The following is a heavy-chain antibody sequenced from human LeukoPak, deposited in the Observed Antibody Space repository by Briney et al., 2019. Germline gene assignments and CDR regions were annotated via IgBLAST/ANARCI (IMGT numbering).Heavy chain of an antibody. J-gene: IGHJ6*04. CDR1: GYTFTSFD. D-gene: IGHD5-12*01. V-gene: IGHV1-8*01. CDR2: MNPNSGNT. CDR3: ARNHVPTGLRDV. Sequence: ASVKVSCKASGYTFTSFDINWVRQATGQGPEWMGWMNPNSGNTGYAQKFQGRVTMTRDTSINTAYMELSSLGSEDTAVYYRARNHVPTGLRDVWGTGTPVIVSS.